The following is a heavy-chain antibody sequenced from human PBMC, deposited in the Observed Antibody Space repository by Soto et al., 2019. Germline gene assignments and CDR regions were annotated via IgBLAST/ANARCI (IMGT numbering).Heavy chain of an antibody. J-gene: IGHJ6*04. V-gene: IGHV3-11*01. Sequence: LILSLAASGFTFSDSYMSWIRHAPGKGLEWISYMTFSGNTVYYADSLKGRFTISRDNAKNSLYLQMNRLRAEDTAVYYCARVSWRQKYGMDVWGKGNTVTVSS. CDR3: ARVSWRQKYGMDV. CDR1: GFTFSDSY. CDR2: MTFSGNTV.